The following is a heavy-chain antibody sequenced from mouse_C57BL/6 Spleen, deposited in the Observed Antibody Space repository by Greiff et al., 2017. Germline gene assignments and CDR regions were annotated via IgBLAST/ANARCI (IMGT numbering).Heavy chain of an antibody. CDR3: ARNTGWLLYYAMDY. Sequence: QVQLQQPGAELVKPGASVKMSCKASGYTFTSYWITWVKQRPGQGLEWIGDIYPGSGSTNYNEKFKSKATLTVDTSSSTAYMQLSSLTSEDSAVYYCARNTGWLLYYAMDYWGQGTSVTVSS. CDR2: IYPGSGST. J-gene: IGHJ4*01. CDR1: GYTFTSYW. V-gene: IGHV1-55*01. D-gene: IGHD2-3*01.